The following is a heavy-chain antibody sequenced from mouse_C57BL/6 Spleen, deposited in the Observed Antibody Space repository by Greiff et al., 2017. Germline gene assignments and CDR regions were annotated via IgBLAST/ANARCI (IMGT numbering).Heavy chain of an antibody. D-gene: IGHD1-1*01. CDR2: IDPETGGT. J-gene: IGHJ4*01. Sequence: VQLQESGAELVRPGASVTLSCKASGYTFTDYEMHWVKQTPVHGLEWIGAIDPETGGTAYNQKFKGKAILTADKSSSTAYMELRSLTSEDSAGYYCTRSITTVWGQGTSVTVSS. CDR1: GYTFTDYE. CDR3: TRSITTV. V-gene: IGHV1-15*01.